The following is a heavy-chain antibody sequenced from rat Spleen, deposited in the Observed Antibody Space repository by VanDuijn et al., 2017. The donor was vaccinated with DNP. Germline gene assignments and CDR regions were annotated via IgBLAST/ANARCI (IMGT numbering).Heavy chain of an antibody. CDR2: IFYDGSRT. CDR1: GFTFSDYA. V-gene: IGHV5-17*01. J-gene: IGHJ3*01. CDR3: TTGLGLAY. Sequence: EVQLVESEGGLVQPGRSLKLSCAASGFTFSDYAMAWVRQAPKKVLEWVATIFYDGSRTYYPDSVKGRFTFSRDNAENTVYLQMNSLRSEDTATYYCTTGLGLAYWGQGTLVTVSS. D-gene: IGHD4-1*01.